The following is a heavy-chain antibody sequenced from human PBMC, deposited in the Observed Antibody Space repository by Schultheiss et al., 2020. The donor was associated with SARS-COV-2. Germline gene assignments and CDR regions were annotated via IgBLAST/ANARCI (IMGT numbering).Heavy chain of an antibody. J-gene: IGHJ3*02. CDR1: GFTFSSYS. CDR2: IKQDGSEK. V-gene: IGHV3-7*01. CDR3: ARVLPRGLRFLEWLSDSLGYDAFDI. Sequence: GGSLRLSCAASGFTFSSYSMSWVRQAPGKGLEWVANIKQDGSEKYYVDSVKGRFTISRDNAKNSLYLQMNSLRAEDTAVYYCARVLPRGLRFLEWLSDSLGYDAFDIWGQGTMVTVSS. D-gene: IGHD3-3*01.